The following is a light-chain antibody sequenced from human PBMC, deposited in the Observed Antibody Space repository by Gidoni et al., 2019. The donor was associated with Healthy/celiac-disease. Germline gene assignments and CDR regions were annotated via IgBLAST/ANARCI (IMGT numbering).Light chain of an antibody. CDR1: QSVSSSY. CDR3: QQYGSY. CDR2: GAS. V-gene: IGKV3-20*01. J-gene: IGKJ4*01. Sequence: IVLTLSPGTLSLSPGERATLSCRASQSVSSSYLAWYQQKPGQAPRLLIYGASSRATGIPDRFSGSGSGTDFTLTISRLEPEDFAVYYCQQYGSYFGGGTKVEIK.